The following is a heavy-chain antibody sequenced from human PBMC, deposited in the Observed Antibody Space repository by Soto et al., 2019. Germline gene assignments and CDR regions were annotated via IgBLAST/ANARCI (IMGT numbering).Heavy chain of an antibody. CDR3: ARDLHGDPYY. D-gene: IGHD4-17*01. Sequence: QVQLVQSGAEVKNPWASVKVSCKASGDTFTSYGISWVRQAPGQGLEWRGWISDYNGNTNYAQKRQGRVTLTTNTSTSTAYMELRSLRSDETAVYYCARDLHGDPYYWGQGTMVTVSS. V-gene: IGHV1-18*01. J-gene: IGHJ4*02. CDR2: ISDYNGNT. CDR1: GDTFTSYG.